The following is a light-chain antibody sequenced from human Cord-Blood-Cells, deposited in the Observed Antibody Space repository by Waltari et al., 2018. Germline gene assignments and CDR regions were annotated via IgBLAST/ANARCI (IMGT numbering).Light chain of an antibody. CDR3: SSYTSSSTLV. J-gene: IGLJ1*01. V-gene: IGLV2-14*01. CDR2: EVS. CDR1: SSDVGGYNY. Sequence: QSALTQPASVSGSPGQSITISCTGTSSDVGGYNYVSWYQQPPGKAPKHMIYEVSNRPSGVSNRFSGSKSGNTASLTISGLQAEDEADYYCSSYTSSSTLVFGTGTKVTVL.